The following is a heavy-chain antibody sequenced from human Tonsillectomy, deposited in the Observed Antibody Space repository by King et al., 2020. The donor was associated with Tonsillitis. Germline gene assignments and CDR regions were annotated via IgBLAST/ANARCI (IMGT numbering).Heavy chain of an antibody. CDR2: IIPIFGPA. V-gene: IGHV1-69*01. Sequence: VQLVESGAEVKKPGSSVKVSCKASGGTFSSYAISWVRQAPGQGLEWMGGIIPIFGPANCAQKFQGRVTITADESTSTAYMELSSLRSEDTAVYYCARAPHYYDSSGYYDYWGQGTLVTVSS. J-gene: IGHJ4*02. CDR3: ARAPHYYDSSGYYDY. CDR1: GGTFSSYA. D-gene: IGHD3-22*01.